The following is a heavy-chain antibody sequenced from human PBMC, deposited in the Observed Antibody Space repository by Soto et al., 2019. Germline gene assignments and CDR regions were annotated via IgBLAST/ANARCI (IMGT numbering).Heavy chain of an antibody. D-gene: IGHD5-12*01. CDR3: ERPGDGDNYWKNRFDY. J-gene: IGHJ4*02. CDR2: IIPIFGTT. Sequence: QVQLVQSGAEVKKPGSSVKVSCKASGGTFSSYAISWVRQAPGQGLEWMGGIIPIFGTTNYAQKFQGRVTITADESTSTAYMEVSSLRSEDTAVYYCERPGDGDNYWKNRFDYWGQGTLVTVPS. V-gene: IGHV1-69*12. CDR1: GGTFSSYA.